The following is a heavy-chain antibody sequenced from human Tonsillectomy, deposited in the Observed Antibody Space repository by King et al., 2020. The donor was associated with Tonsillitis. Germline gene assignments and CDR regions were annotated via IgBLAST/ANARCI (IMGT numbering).Heavy chain of an antibody. CDR2: ISSSRSYI. CDR3: ASHLSHDAFDI. V-gene: IGHV3-21*01. J-gene: IGHJ3*02. Sequence: VQLVESGGGLVKPGGSLRLSCAASGFTFSSYSMNWVRQAPGRGLEWVSSISSSRSYIYYADSLKGRLTISRDNAKNSLYLQMNSLRAEDTAVYYCASHLSHDAFDIWGQGTMVTVSS. CDR1: GFTFSSYS.